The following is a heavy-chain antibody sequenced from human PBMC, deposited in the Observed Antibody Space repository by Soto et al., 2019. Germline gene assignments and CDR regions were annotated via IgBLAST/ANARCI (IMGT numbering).Heavy chain of an antibody. V-gene: IGHV3-23*01. Sequence: GGSLRLSCAASGFTFSSYAMSWVRQAPGKGLEWVSAISGSGGSTYYADSVKGRFTISRDNSKNTLYLQMNSLRAEDTAVYYCAKQIFGVVIIPYYYGMDVWGQGTTVTISS. CDR3: AKQIFGVVIIPYYYGMDV. CDR2: ISGSGGST. CDR1: GFTFSSYA. J-gene: IGHJ6*02. D-gene: IGHD3-3*01.